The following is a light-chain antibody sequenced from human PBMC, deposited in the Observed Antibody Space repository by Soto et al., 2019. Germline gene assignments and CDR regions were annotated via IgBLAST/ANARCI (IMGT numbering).Light chain of an antibody. CDR2: GAS. CDR1: QSVSSSY. J-gene: IGKJ4*01. Sequence: EIVLTQSPGTLSLSPGERATLSCRASQSVSSSYLAWYQQKPGQAPRLLIYGASNRATGIPDRFSGSGSGTEFTLTISRLEPEDFAVYYCQQYSSSPLTFGGGTKVDI. V-gene: IGKV3-20*01. CDR3: QQYSSSPLT.